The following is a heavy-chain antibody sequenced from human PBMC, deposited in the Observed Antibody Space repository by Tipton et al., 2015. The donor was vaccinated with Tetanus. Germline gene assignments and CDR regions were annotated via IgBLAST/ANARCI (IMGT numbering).Heavy chain of an antibody. CDR2: IYTSGST. D-gene: IGHD3-22*01. CDR3: ARDLGYYYEYAFDI. CDR1: GGSISSYY. V-gene: IGHV4-4*07. Sequence: TLSLTCTVSGGSISSYYWSWIRQPAGKGLEWIGRIYTSGSTNYNPSLKSRVTVSVDTSKNQFSLKLSSVTAADTAVYYCARDLGYYYEYAFDIWGQGTMVTVSS. J-gene: IGHJ3*02.